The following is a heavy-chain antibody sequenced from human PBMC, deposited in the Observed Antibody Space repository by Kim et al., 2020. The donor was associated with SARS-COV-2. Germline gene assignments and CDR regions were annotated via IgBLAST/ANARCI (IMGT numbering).Heavy chain of an antibody. CDR1: GGSFSGYY. J-gene: IGHJ6*03. D-gene: IGHD2-15*01. CDR3: ARGIVGCSGGSCYVSWRYYYYYMDV. Sequence: SETLSLTCAVYGGSFSGYYWSWIRQPPGKGLEWIGEINHSGSTNYNPSLKSRVTISVDTSKNQFSLKLSSVTAADTAVYYCARGIVGCSGGSCYVSWRYYYYYMDVWGKGTTVTVSS. V-gene: IGHV4-34*01. CDR2: INHSGST.